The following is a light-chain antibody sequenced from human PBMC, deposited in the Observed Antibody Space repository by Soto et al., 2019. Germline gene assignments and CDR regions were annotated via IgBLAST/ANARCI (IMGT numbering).Light chain of an antibody. CDR1: SSVPSIY. CDR3: QQCATSPWT. V-gene: IGKV3-20*01. J-gene: IGKJ1*01. CDR2: ATS. Sequence: EIVLTQSPGSLSLSPGERATLSCRASSSVPSIYLAWYQQKPGQAPRVFSYATSSRATGIPDRCSGSGSGTDFTLTISRLEPEDFSLYFCQQCATSPWTFGQGTKVEIK.